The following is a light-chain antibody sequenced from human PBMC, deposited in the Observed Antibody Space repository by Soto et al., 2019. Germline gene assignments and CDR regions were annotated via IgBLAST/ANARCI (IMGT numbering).Light chain of an antibody. Sequence: QPASVSGSPGQSITISCTGTSRDVGGYKYVSWYQHYPGKVPKLLIYDVTNRPSGVSDRFSGSKSGNTASLTISGLQAEDEADYYCSSYTSGSSLVVFGGGTKLTVL. CDR1: SRDVGGYKY. V-gene: IGLV2-14*03. CDR3: SSYTSGSSLVV. J-gene: IGLJ2*01. CDR2: DVT.